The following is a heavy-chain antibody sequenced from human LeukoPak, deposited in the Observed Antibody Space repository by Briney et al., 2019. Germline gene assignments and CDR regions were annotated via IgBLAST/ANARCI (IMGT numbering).Heavy chain of an antibody. CDR1: GGTFSSHA. J-gene: IGHJ6*02. CDR2: IIPIFGIA. CDR3: ARVPSARGYSYGWGPDYYGMDV. V-gene: IGHV1-69*04. Sequence: SVKVSCKASGGTFSSHAISWERQAPGQGLEWMGRIIPIFGIANYAQKFQGRVTITADKSTSTAYMELSSLRSEDTAVYYCARVPSARGYSYGWGPDYYGMDVWGQGTTVTVSS. D-gene: IGHD5-18*01.